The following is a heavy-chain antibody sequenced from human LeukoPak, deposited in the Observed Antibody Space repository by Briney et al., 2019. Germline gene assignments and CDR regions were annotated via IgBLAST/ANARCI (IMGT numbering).Heavy chain of an antibody. CDR3: ASHRGDYATGYFDY. Sequence: GGSLRLSCAASGFTFKNYGMHWVRQAPGKGLEWVAIISYDGTNKYYADSVKGRFTISKDNSHNTLYLQMNSLRAEDTAVYYCASHRGDYATGYFDYWGQGTLVTVSS. D-gene: IGHD1-1*01. J-gene: IGHJ4*02. CDR2: ISYDGTNK. CDR1: GFTFKNYG. V-gene: IGHV3-30*03.